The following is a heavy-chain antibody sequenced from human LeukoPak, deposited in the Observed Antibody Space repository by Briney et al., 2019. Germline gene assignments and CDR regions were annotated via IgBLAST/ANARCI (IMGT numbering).Heavy chain of an antibody. CDR2: VYYSGDT. CDR1: GDSVSGVY. CDR3: ARGGEGHYFGSASQDY. J-gene: IGHJ4*02. V-gene: IGHV4-59*02. Sequence: ASETLSLTCTVSGDSVSGVYWSWIRQPPGKGLEWIGYVYYSGDTNYNPSLKSRVTLSLDTSRNQFSLNLRSVTAADTAVYYCARGGEGHYFGSASQDYWGQGTLVTVSS. D-gene: IGHD3-10*01.